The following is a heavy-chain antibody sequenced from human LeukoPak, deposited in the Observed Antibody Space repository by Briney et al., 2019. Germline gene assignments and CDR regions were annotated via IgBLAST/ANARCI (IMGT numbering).Heavy chain of an antibody. CDR3: AREISSYYFDY. D-gene: IGHD2-15*01. V-gene: IGHV3-21*01. CDR1: GFTFSSYS. J-gene: IGHJ4*02. Sequence: PGGSLRLSCAASGFTFSSYSMNWVRQAPGKGLEWVSSISSSSSYIYYADSVKGRFTISRDNSKNTLYLQMNSLRAEDTAVYYCAREISSYYFDYWGQGTLVTVSS. CDR2: ISSSSSYI.